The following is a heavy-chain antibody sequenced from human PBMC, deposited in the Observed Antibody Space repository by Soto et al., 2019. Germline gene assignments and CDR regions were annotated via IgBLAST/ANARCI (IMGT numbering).Heavy chain of an antibody. CDR2: ISVYTGNT. CDR3: ARDRCTTDKCYTHHFDV. D-gene: IGHD2-8*01. J-gene: IGHJ6*02. V-gene: IGHV1-18*04. Sequence: QVQLVQSGGEVTKPGASVKVSCTSSGYTFTSYGVSWVRQAPGQGLEWLGWISVYTGNTKQAQKFQDMVTLTTEASTGTASLELRSLRSDDTAVYYCARDRCTTDKCYTHHFDVWGQGTTVTVSS. CDR1: GYTFTSYG.